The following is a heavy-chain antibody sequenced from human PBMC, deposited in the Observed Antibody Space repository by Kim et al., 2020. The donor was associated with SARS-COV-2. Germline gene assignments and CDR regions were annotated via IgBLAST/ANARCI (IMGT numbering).Heavy chain of an antibody. Sequence: QSLKSRVTISVDTSKNQFSLNLSSVTAADTAVYYCARRYYDSSGYSKLGYWGQGTLVTVSS. CDR3: ARRYYDSSGYSKLGY. D-gene: IGHD3-22*01. V-gene: IGHV4-34*01. J-gene: IGHJ4*02.